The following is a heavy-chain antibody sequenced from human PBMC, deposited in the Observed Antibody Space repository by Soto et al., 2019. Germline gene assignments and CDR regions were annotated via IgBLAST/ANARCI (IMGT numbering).Heavy chain of an antibody. D-gene: IGHD5-18*01. CDR1: GFSFSSNW. CDR2: INSDGSST. CDR3: AREGGNKYGLAY. J-gene: IGHJ4*02. Sequence: PGGSLRLSCAASGFSFSSNWMHWVRQATGKWLVWVSHINSDGSSTSYADSVKGRFTISRDNAKNTLYLQMNSLRAGDTAVYYCAREGGNKYGLAYWGQGTLVTVSS. V-gene: IGHV3-74*01.